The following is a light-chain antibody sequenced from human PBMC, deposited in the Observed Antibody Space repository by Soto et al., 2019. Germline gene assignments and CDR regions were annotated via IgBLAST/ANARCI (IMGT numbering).Light chain of an antibody. CDR1: QSVNNNY. CDR2: GAS. CDR3: HLYNRSPYN. J-gene: IGKJ2*01. Sequence: EIVLTQSPGTLSLSPGERATLSCRASQSVNNNYLAWYQQKPGQAPRLLIYGASTRATGISDRVSGSGSGTDFTLTISRLEHEDVGVFYCHLYNRSPYNFGQGNKLEIK. V-gene: IGKV3-20*01.